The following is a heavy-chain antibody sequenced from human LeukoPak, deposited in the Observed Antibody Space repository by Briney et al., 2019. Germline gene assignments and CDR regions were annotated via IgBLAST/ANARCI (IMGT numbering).Heavy chain of an antibody. D-gene: IGHD3-22*01. CDR3: ATSHYDSSGSFDF. V-gene: IGHV3-21*01. CDR2: IGSGSDYT. CDR1: QFTFNTYS. Sequence: GESLRLYCVVSQFTFNTYSFHWVRQAPGKGLEWVSSIGSGSDYTYYGEAVKGRFTISIDNANNSLILQMNSLRAEDTAMYYCATSHYDSSGSFDFWGQGTLVTVSS. J-gene: IGHJ4*02.